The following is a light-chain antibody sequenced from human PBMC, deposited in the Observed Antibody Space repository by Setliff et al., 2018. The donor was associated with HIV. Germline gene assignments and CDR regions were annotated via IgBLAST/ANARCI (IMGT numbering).Light chain of an antibody. CDR3: CSYAGSSTPYV. V-gene: IGLV2-23*02. J-gene: IGLJ1*01. CDR2: EVT. Sequence: QSALTQPASVSGSPGQSITISCTGTSSDVGSYSLVSWYQQHPGKAPKLIIYEVTKRPSGVSNRFSGSKSGNTASLTISGLQAEDEADYYCCSYAGSSTPYVFGTGTKGTV. CDR1: SSDVGSYSL.